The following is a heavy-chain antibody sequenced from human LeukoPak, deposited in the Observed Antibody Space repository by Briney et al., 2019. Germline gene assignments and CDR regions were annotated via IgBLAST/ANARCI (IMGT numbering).Heavy chain of an antibody. D-gene: IGHD3-10*01. CDR3: ARDGSGSYYKWRDNRFDP. CDR2: IYYSGST. Sequence: SQTLSLTCTVSGGFISSGGDYWSWIRQHPGKGLEWIGYIYYSGSTYYTPSLTSRATISVDTSKNQFSLKLSSVTAADTAVYYCARDGSGSYYKWRDNRFDPWGQGTLVTVSS. V-gene: IGHV4-31*03. CDR1: GGFISSGGDY. J-gene: IGHJ5*02.